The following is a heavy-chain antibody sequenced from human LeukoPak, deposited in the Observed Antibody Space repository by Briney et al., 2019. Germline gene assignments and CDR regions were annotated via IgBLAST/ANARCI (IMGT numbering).Heavy chain of an antibody. V-gene: IGHV1-8*01. CDR2: MNPNSGNT. Sequence: GASVKVSCKASGYTFTSYDINWVRQATGQGLEWMGWMNPNSGNTGYAQKFQGRVTMTRNTSISTAYMELSSLRSEDTAVYYCARGLRAKEYDYVWGSYRPYYYYMDVWGKGTTVTISS. J-gene: IGHJ6*03. CDR3: ARGLRAKEYDYVWGSYRPYYYYMDV. CDR1: GYTFTSYD. D-gene: IGHD3-16*02.